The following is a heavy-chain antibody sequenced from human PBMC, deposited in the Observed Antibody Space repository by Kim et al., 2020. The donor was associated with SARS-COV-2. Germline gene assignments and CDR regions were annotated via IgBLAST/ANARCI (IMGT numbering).Heavy chain of an antibody. V-gene: IGHV1-8*01. CDR1: GYTFTSYD. Sequence: ASVKVSCKASGYTFTSYDINWVRQATGQGLEWMGWMNPNSGNTGYAQKFQGRVTMTRNTSISTAYMELSSLRSEDTAVYYCARGRGPRVPFDYWGQGTLVTVSS. CDR3: ARGRGPRVPFDY. CDR2: MNPNSGNT. D-gene: IGHD3-10*01. J-gene: IGHJ4*02.